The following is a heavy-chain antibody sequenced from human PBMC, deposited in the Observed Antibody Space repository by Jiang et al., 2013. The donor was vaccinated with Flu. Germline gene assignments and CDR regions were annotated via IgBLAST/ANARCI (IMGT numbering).Heavy chain of an antibody. Sequence: VGWIRQPPGKALEWLALIYWNEDKRYSPSMRSRLTITKDTSKNQVVLTMTNMDPVDTATYYCAHLDRWQLGHWGQGTLVTVSS. J-gene: IGHJ4*02. V-gene: IGHV2-5*01. CDR3: AHLDRWQLGH. D-gene: IGHD2-15*01. CDR2: IYWNEDK.